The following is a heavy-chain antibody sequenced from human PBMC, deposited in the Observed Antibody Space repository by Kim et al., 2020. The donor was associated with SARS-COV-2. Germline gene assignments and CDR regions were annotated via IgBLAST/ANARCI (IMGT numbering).Heavy chain of an antibody. D-gene: IGHD3-22*01. Sequence: SETLSLTCAVSGGSISSSNWWSWVRQPPGKGLEWIGEIYHSGSTNYNPSLKSRVTISVDKSKNQFSLKLSSVTAADTAVYYCARDIVYYYDSSGYYLSRWWFDPWGQGTLVTVSS. CDR2: IYHSGST. CDR3: ARDIVYYYDSSGYYLSRWWFDP. V-gene: IGHV4-4*02. J-gene: IGHJ5*02. CDR1: GGSISSSNW.